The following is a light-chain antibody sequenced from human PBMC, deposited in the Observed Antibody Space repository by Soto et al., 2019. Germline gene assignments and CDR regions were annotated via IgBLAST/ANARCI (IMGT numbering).Light chain of an antibody. CDR2: EVN. V-gene: IGLV2-23*02. CDR3: CSSIGSPNWV. J-gene: IGLJ3*02. Sequence: QYALTQPASVSGSPGQTITISCTGTSSDVGSYDRVSWYQHHPGKAPTLIIYEVNKRPSGISNRFSGSKSGNMASLTISGLQGEDEADYYCCSSIGSPNWVFGGGTKLTVL. CDR1: SSDVGSYDR.